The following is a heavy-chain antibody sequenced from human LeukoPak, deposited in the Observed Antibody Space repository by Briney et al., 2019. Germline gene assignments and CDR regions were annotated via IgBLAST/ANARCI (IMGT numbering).Heavy chain of an antibody. CDR1: GYSISSGYY. CDR3: ASVRVDHNWFDP. D-gene: IGHD3-9*01. Sequence: SETLSLTCTVSGYSISSGYYWGWIRQPPGKGLEWIGSIYYSGSTYYNPSLKSRVTISVDTSKNQFSLKLSSVTAADTAVYYCASVRVDHNWFDPWGQGTLVTVSS. V-gene: IGHV4-38-2*02. J-gene: IGHJ5*02. CDR2: IYYSGST.